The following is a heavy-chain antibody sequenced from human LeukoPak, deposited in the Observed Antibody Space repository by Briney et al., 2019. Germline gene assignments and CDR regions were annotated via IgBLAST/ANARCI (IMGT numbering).Heavy chain of an antibody. Sequence: GASVKVSCKASENIFTTYYLHWLRQAPGHALEWMGIINPRSGSTTYAQKFQGRVSMTRDTSTSTVYMQLSSLRSDDTAVYYCARSTDGYSGNYYSGWGPGTTVIVSS. D-gene: IGHD1-26*01. CDR1: ENIFTTYY. J-gene: IGHJ6*02. V-gene: IGHV1-46*01. CDR2: INPRSGST. CDR3: ARSTDGYSGNYYSG.